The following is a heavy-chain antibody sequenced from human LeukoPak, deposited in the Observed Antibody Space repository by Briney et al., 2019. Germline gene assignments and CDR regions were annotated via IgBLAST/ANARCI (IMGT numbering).Heavy chain of an antibody. CDR2: INPNSGGT. J-gene: IGHJ3*02. CDR3: AREGRIIVGAPSAFDI. V-gene: IGHV1-2*02. CDR1: GYTFTGYY. D-gene: IGHD1-26*01. Sequence: VASVKVSCKASGYTFTGYYMHWVRQAPGQGLEWMGWINPNSGGTNYAQKFQGRVTMTRDTSISTAYMELSRLRSDDTAVYYCAREGRIIVGAPSAFDIWGQGTMVTVSS.